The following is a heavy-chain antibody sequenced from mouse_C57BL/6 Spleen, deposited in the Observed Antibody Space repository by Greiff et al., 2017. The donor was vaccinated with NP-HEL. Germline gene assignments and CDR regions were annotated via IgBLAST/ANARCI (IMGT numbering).Heavy chain of an antibody. D-gene: IGHD2-3*01. CDR2: ISDGGSYT. J-gene: IGHJ2*01. CDR1: GFTFSSYA. CDR3: ARAHDGYYVHFDY. V-gene: IGHV5-4*03. Sequence: EVMLVESGGGLVKPGGSLKLSCAASGFTFSSYAMSWVRQTPEKRLERVATISDGGSYTYYPDNVKGRFTISRDNAKNNLYLQMSHLKSEDTAMYYCARAHDGYYVHFDYWGQGTTLTVSS.